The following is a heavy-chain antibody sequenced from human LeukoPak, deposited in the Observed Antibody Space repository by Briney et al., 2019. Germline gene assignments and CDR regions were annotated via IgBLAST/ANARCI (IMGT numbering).Heavy chain of an antibody. CDR2: IIPIFGTA. V-gene: IGHV1-69*05. CDR1: GSTFSSYA. CDR3: AREIENYYGSGSYGHGAFDI. J-gene: IGHJ3*02. D-gene: IGHD3-10*01. Sequence: ASVKVSCKASGSTFSSYAISWVRQAPGQGLEWMGRIIPIFGTANYAQKFQGRVTITTDESTSTAYMELSSLRSEDTAVYYCAREIENYYGSGSYGHGAFDIWGQGTMVTVSS.